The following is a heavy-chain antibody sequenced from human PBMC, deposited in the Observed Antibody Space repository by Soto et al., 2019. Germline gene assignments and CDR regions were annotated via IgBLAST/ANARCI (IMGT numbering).Heavy chain of an antibody. D-gene: IGHD3-22*01. J-gene: IGHJ4*02. CDR2: ISSSGSHI. CDR3: ARPAYDSSGYPYFDY. CDR1: GFIFSSYG. V-gene: IGHV3-21*01. Sequence: PGGSLRLSCAASGFIFSSYGINWVRQAPGKGLEWVSSISSSGSHIYYADSLKGRFTMSRDNAKNSLYLQMSSLRAEDTAVYYCARPAYDSSGYPYFDYWGQGALVTVSS.